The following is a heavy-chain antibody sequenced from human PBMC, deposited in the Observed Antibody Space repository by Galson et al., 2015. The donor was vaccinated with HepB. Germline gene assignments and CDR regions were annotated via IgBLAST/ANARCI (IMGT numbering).Heavy chain of an antibody. Sequence: SLRLSCAASGFTFSSYAMSWVRQAPGKGLEWVSAISGSGGSTYYADSVKGRFTISRDNSKNTLYLQMNSLRAEDTAVYYCARQPSGISGPSYYFDYWGQGTLVTVSS. J-gene: IGHJ4*02. V-gene: IGHV3-23*01. D-gene: IGHD5-12*01. CDR3: ARQPSGISGPSYYFDY. CDR2: ISGSGGST. CDR1: GFTFSSYA.